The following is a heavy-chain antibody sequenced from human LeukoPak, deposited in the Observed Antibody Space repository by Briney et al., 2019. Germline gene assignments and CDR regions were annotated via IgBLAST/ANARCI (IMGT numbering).Heavy chain of an antibody. CDR3: ARDRLNYDFWSGYYTPRIWYYYGMDV. CDR2: ISSSSSYI. Sequence: PGGSLRLSCAVSGFTFSSYSMNWVRQAPGKGLEWVSSISSSSSYIYYADSVKGRFTISRDNAKNSLYLQMNSLRAEDTAVYYCARDRLNYDFWSGYYTPRIWYYYGMDVWGQGTTVTVSS. D-gene: IGHD3-3*01. J-gene: IGHJ6*02. CDR1: GFTFSSYS. V-gene: IGHV3-21*01.